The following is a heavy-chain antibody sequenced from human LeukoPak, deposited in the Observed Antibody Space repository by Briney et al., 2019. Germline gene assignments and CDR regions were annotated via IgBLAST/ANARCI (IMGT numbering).Heavy chain of an antibody. V-gene: IGHV4-59*08. CDR2: IYYSGST. J-gene: IGHJ4*02. CDR1: GGSISSYY. D-gene: IGHD1-26*01. Sequence: PSETLSLTCTVPGGSISSYYWSWIRQPPGKGLEWIGYIYYSGSTNYNPSLKSRVTISVDTSKNQFSLKLSSVTAADTAVYYCARHVGYYAHLDYWGQGTLVTVSS. CDR3: ARHVGYYAHLDY.